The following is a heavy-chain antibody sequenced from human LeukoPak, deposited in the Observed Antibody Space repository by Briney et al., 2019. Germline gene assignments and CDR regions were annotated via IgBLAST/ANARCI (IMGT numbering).Heavy chain of an antibody. CDR3: AKTVVGAGWNYFDY. D-gene: IGHD3-9*01. CDR2: IDSGGRT. V-gene: IGHV3-23*01. J-gene: IGHJ4*02. CDR1: GFTFSIYS. Sequence: GGSLRLSCVASGFTFSIYSMSWVRKAPGKGLEWVSNIDSGGRTYFGDSVKGRFTISRDDSQNTLYLQMSSLRGEDTAVYYCAKTVVGAGWNYFDYWGQGTLVTVSS.